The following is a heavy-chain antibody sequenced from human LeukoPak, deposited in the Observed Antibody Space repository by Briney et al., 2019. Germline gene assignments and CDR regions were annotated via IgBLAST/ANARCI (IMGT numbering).Heavy chain of an antibody. CDR3: ARELYLGSSSALDY. Sequence: GRSLRLSCAASGFTFSSYAMHWVRQAPGKGLEGVAVISYDGSNKYYADSVKGRFTISRDNSKNTLYLQMNSLRAEDTAVYYCARELYLGSSSALDYWGQGTLVTVSS. CDR1: GFTFSSYA. D-gene: IGHD6-6*01. J-gene: IGHJ4*02. CDR2: ISYDGSNK. V-gene: IGHV3-30*01.